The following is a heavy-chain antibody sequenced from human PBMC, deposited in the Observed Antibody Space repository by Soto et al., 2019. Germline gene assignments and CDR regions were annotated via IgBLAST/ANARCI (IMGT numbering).Heavy chain of an antibody. J-gene: IGHJ4*02. V-gene: IGHV3-66*01. CDR2: IYSGGST. Sequence: PGGSLRLSCAASGVTFSRYGMHWVRQAPGKGLEWVAVIYSGGSTYYADSVKGRFTISRDNSKNTLYLQMNSLRAEDTAVYYCARDYVGEGYWGQGTLVTVSS. CDR3: ARDYVGEGY. CDR1: GVTFSRYG. D-gene: IGHD3-16*01.